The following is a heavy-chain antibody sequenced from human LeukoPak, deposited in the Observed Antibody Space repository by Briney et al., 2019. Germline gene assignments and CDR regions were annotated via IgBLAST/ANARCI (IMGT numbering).Heavy chain of an antibody. Sequence: GGSLRLSCAASGLTFSSFWMSWVRQAPGEGLEWVANIKRDGSEKYYVDSVKGRFTISRDNAKNSLYLQMNSLRAEDTAVYYCARDGHTTYYYDSSGYFFDYWGQGTLVTVSS. CDR2: IKRDGSEK. CDR3: ARDGHTTYYYDSSGYFFDY. D-gene: IGHD3-22*01. V-gene: IGHV3-7*01. J-gene: IGHJ4*02. CDR1: GLTFSSFW.